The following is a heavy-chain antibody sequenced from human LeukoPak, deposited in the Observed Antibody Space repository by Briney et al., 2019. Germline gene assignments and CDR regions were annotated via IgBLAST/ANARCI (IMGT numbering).Heavy chain of an antibody. J-gene: IGHJ4*02. D-gene: IGHD5-18*01. V-gene: IGHV3-21*01. Sequence: GGSLRLSCVASGFSFNNHEMNWVRQAPGKGLEWVSSISSSSSYIYYADSVKGRFTISRDNAKNSLYLQMNSLRAEDTAVYYCARAKDTAMVFDYWGQGTLVTVSS. CDR1: GFSFNNHE. CDR3: ARAKDTAMVFDY. CDR2: ISSSSSYI.